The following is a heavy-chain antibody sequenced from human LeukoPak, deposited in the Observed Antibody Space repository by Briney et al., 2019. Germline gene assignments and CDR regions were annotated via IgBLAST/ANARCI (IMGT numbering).Heavy chain of an antibody. Sequence: GGSLRLSCAASGFTFSNAWMSWVRQAPGKGLEWVGRIKSKTDGEIIDYATPVKGRFTISRDDSKDTLYLQMNSLKTEDTAVYYCTTEGYYVSGIYWGQGTLVTVSS. J-gene: IGHJ4*02. V-gene: IGHV3-15*01. CDR1: GFTFSNAW. CDR2: IKSKTDGEII. D-gene: IGHD3-10*01. CDR3: TTEGYYVSGIY.